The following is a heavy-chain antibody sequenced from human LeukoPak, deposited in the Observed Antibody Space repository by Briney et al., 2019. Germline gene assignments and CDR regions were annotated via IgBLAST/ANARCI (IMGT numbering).Heavy chain of an antibody. CDR1: GFTFSSYS. CDR2: ISSSSSYI. D-gene: IGHD4-17*01. J-gene: IGHJ5*02. V-gene: IGHV3-21*01. Sequence: PGGSLRLSCAASGFTFSSYSMNWVRQAPGKGLEWVSSISSSSSYIYYADSVKGRFTISRDNAKNSLYLQMNSLRAEDTAVYYCARGTGSLQDYGDYASSLNWFDPWGQGTLVTISS. CDR3: ARGTGSLQDYGDYASSLNWFDP.